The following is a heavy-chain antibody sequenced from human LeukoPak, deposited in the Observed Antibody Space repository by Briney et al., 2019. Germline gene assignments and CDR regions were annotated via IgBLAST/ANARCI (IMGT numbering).Heavy chain of an antibody. CDR3: ARVGGYRGARYFDF. Sequence: KPSETLSLTCTVSGYSISSGYYWGWIRQPPGEGLEWIGSIYHSGSTYYNPSLKSRVTISVDTSKNQFSMKLSSVTAADTAVYYCARVGGYRGARYFDFWGQGTLVTVSS. CDR1: GYSISSGYY. D-gene: IGHD3-22*01. V-gene: IGHV4-38-2*02. J-gene: IGHJ4*02. CDR2: IYHSGST.